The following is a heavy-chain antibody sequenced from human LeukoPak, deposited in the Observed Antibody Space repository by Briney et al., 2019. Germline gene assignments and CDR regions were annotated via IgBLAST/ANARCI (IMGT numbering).Heavy chain of an antibody. CDR1: GFTFSSYG. CDR2: IWYDGSNK. D-gene: IGHD3-10*01. J-gene: IGHJ3*02. Sequence: GRSLRLSCAASGFTFSSYGMHWVRQAPGKGLEWVAVIWYDGSNKYYADSVKGRFTISRDNSKNTLYLQMNSLRAEDTAVYYCARDGALWFGELFDAFDIWGRGTMVTVSS. V-gene: IGHV3-33*01. CDR3: ARDGALWFGELFDAFDI.